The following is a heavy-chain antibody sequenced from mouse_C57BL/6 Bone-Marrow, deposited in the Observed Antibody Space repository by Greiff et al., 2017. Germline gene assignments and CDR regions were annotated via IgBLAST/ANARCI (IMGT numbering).Heavy chain of an antibody. D-gene: IGHD1-1*01. J-gene: IGHJ3*01. CDR1: GYTFTSYW. CDR3: ARSGYLSFAY. CDR2: IYPSDSET. Sequence: QVQLKESGAELVRPGSSVKLSCKASGYTFTSYWMDWVKQRPGQGLEWIGNIYPSDSETDYNQKFKDKATLTVDKSSSTAYMQLSSLTSEDSAVYYCARSGYLSFAYWGQGTLVTVSA. V-gene: IGHV1-61*01.